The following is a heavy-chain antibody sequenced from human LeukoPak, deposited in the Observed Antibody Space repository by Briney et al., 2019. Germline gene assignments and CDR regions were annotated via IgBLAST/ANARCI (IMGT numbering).Heavy chain of an antibody. CDR3: ARASGSYFSCYYYGMDV. J-gene: IGHJ6*02. CDR2: IYYSGST. D-gene: IGHD1-26*01. CDR1: GGSISSSSYY. Sequence: SETLSLTCTVSGGSISSSSYYWGWIRQPPGKGLEWIGSIYYSGSTYYNPSLKSRVTISVDTSKNQFSLKLSSVTAADTAVYYCARASGSYFSCYYYGMDVWGQGTTVTVSS. V-gene: IGHV4-39*07.